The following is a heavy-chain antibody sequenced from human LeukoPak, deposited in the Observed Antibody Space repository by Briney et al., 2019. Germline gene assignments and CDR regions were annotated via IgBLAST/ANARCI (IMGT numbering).Heavy chain of an antibody. Sequence: SETLSLTCAVYGGSFSGYYWSGIRQPPGKGLEWIGEINHSGSTNYNPSLKSRVTISVDTSKNQFSLKLGSVTAADTAVYYCARKNVDFWSGFPPGGWFDPWGQGTLVTVSS. J-gene: IGHJ5*02. D-gene: IGHD3-3*01. CDR1: GGSFSGYY. V-gene: IGHV4-34*01. CDR2: INHSGST. CDR3: ARKNVDFWSGFPPGGWFDP.